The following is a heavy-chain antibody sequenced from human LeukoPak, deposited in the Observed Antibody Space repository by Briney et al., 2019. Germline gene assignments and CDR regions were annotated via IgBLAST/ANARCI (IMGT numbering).Heavy chain of an antibody. V-gene: IGHV3-9*01. CDR3: ARDPDYYYGMDV. Sequence: GGSLRLSCAASRFTFDDYAMHWVRQAPGKGLEWVSGINWKSGSIAYAGSVKGRFTISRDHAKNSLYLQMNSLRAEDTAVYYCARDPDYYYGMDVWGQGTTVTVSS. CDR2: INWKSGSI. J-gene: IGHJ6*02. CDR1: RFTFDDYA.